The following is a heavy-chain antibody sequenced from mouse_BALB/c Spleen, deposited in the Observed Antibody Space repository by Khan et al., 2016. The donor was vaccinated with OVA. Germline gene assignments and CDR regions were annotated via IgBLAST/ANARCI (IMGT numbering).Heavy chain of an antibody. Sequence: EVQLQQSGTVLARPGTSVKMSCKASGYTFTSYWMHWVKQRPGQGLEWIGAIYPGNSDTSYNQKFKGKAKLTAFTSTSTAYMELSSLTNEDSAVYYCTRFGYLFAYWGQGTLVTVSA. J-gene: IGHJ3*01. CDR3: TRFGYLFAY. V-gene: IGHV1-5*01. CDR2: IYPGNSDT. CDR1: GYTFTSYW. D-gene: IGHD2-2*01.